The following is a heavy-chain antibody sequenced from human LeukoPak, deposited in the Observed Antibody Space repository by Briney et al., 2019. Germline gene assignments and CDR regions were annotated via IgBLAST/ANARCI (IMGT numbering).Heavy chain of an antibody. CDR1: GFTVSSTY. CDR3: ARDGGSDDPIDY. J-gene: IGHJ4*02. CDR2: IYSGGSA. Sequence: PGGSLRLSCAASGFTVSSTYMNWVRQAPGKGLEWVSVIYSGGSAYYADSVKGRFTISRDISKNTLYLQMSSLRAEDTAVYYCARDGGSDDPIDYWGRGTPVTVSA. V-gene: IGHV3-66*01. D-gene: IGHD2-15*01.